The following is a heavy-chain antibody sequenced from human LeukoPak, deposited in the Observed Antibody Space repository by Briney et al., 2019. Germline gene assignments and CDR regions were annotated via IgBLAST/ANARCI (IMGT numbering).Heavy chain of an antibody. D-gene: IGHD4-17*01. V-gene: IGHV4-34*01. CDR2: INHSGST. Sequence: SETLSLTCAVYGGSFSGYYWSWIRQPPGKGLEWIGEINHSGSTNYNPSLKSRVTISVDTSKNQFSLKLSSVTAADTAVYYCARGDGYFDYWGQGTLVTVTS. J-gene: IGHJ4*02. CDR3: ARGDGYFDY. CDR1: GGSFSGYY.